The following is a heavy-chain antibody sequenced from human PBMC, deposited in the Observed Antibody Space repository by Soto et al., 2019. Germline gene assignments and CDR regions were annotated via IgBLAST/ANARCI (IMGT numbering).Heavy chain of an antibody. V-gene: IGHV4-30-4*08. D-gene: IGHD2-21*02. Sequence: SETLSLTCTVSGGSISYEYYHWTWIRQSPGKGLEWIGYIHYSGSIIYNPSFKSRVTISVDTSKNQFSLQLSSVTTADTAVYFCAREDDGGDRDYYGLDVWGQGTTVS. CDR1: GGSISYEYYH. CDR3: AREDDGGDRDYYGLDV. CDR2: IHYSGSI. J-gene: IGHJ6*02.